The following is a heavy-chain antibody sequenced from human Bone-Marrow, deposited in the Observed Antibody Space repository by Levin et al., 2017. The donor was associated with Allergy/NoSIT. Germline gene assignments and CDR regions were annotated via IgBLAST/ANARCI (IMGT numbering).Heavy chain of an antibody. CDR2: IYDSGST. CDR3: ARIPDTTSEFDY. Sequence: PSETLSLTCTVSVCSISFGFFYWSWIRQPPGKGLSWIGYIYDSGSTSYNPSLARRVSVSFYTSKNQFYLKLTSLTAADTAVYYCARIPDTTSEFDYWGQGTLVTVSS. CDR1: VCSISFGFFY. V-gene: IGHV4-31*03. J-gene: IGHJ4*02. D-gene: IGHD5-18*01.